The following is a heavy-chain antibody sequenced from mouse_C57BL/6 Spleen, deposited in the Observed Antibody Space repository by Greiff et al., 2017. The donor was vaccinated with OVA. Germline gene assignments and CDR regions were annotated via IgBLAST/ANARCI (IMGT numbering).Heavy chain of an antibody. D-gene: IGHD2-5*01. CDR2: ISSGGSYT. V-gene: IGHV5-6*02. J-gene: IGHJ2*01. CDR1: GFTFSSYG. Sequence: EVKLEESGGDLVKPGGSLKLSCAASGFTFSSYGMSWVRQTPDKRLEWVATISSGGSYTYYPDSVKGRFTISRDNAKNTLYLQMSSLKSEDTAMYYCARQGDYSNYVFDYWGQGTTLTVSS. CDR3: ARQGDYSNYVFDY.